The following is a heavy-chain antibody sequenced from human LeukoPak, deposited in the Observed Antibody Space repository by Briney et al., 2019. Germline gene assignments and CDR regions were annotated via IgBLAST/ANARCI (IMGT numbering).Heavy chain of an antibody. J-gene: IGHJ4*02. Sequence: GGSLRLSCAASGFTFSSYVMHWVRQAPGKGLDGVAVIWYDGSNKYYADSVKGRFTISRDNSKNTLYLQMNSLRAEDTAVYYCARAGYCSSTSCQDFDYWGQGTLVTVSS. CDR2: IWYDGSNK. D-gene: IGHD2-2*01. CDR1: GFTFSSYV. CDR3: ARAGYCSSTSCQDFDY. V-gene: IGHV3-33*01.